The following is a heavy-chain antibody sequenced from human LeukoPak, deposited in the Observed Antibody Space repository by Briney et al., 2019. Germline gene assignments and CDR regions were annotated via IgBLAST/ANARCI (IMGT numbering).Heavy chain of an antibody. D-gene: IGHD2-21*02. CDR2: ISAYNGNT. CDR1: GYTFDNYG. V-gene: IGHV1-18*01. CDR3: ARTDCGGDCRNNWFDP. J-gene: IGHJ5*02. Sequence: ASVKVSCKASGYTFDNYGISWVRQAPGQGLEWMGWISAYNGNTNYAQKLQGRVTMTTDTSTSTAYMELRSLRSDDTAVYYCARTDCGGDCRNNWFDPWAREPWSPSPQ.